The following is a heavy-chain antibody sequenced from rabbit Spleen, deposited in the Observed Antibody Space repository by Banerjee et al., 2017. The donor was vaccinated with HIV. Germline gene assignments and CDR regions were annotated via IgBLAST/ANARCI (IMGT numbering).Heavy chain of an antibody. Sequence: QSLEESGGDLVKPGASLTLTCTASGFSFSGNYRICWVRQAPGKGLEWITCIYISNGKTWYASWVNGRFTISKTSSTTVTLRMTSLTAADTATYFCVREVAARFNLWGPGTLVTVS. V-gene: IGHV1S40*01. J-gene: IGHJ4*01. D-gene: IGHD4-1*01. CDR3: VREVAARFNL. CDR1: GFSFSGNYR. CDR2: IYISNGKT.